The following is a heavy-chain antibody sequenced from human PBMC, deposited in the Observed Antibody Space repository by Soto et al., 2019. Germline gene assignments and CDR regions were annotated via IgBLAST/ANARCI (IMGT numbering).Heavy chain of an antibody. J-gene: IGHJ5*02. CDR3: AKISTGYCSGGSCYRNWFDP. CDR2: ISGSGGST. V-gene: IGHV3-23*01. D-gene: IGHD2-15*01. Sequence: PGRSLRLSCAASGFTVSTYAMSWVRQAPGKGLEWVSAISGSGGSTYYADSVKGRFTISRDNSKNTLYLQMNSMRAEDTAVYYCAKISTGYCSGGSCYRNWFDPRGQGTLVTVS. CDR1: GFTVSTYA.